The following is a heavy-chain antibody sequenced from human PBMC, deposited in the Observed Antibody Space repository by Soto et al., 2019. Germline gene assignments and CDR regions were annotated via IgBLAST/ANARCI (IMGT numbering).Heavy chain of an antibody. Sequence: ETLSLTCTVSGGSISSSSYYWGWIRQPPGKGLEWIGSIYYSGSTYYNPSLKSRVTISVDTSKNQFSLKLSSVTAADTAVYYCARLPPASIAARRGFDYWGQGTLVTVSS. D-gene: IGHD6-6*01. V-gene: IGHV4-39*01. CDR3: ARLPPASIAARRGFDY. CDR2: IYYSGST. J-gene: IGHJ4*02. CDR1: GGSISSSSYY.